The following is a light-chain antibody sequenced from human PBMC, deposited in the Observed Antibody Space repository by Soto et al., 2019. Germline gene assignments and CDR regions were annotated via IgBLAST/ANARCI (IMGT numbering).Light chain of an antibody. Sequence: QSALTQPASVSGSPGQSITISCTGTSSDVGAYNHVSWYQHHPGKAPKLMIYDVSNRPSGVSNRFSGSKSGNTASLTISALQAEDEADYYCTSYTTSTTYVFGTGTKVTV. V-gene: IGLV2-14*03. CDR2: DVS. CDR1: SSDVGAYNH. J-gene: IGLJ1*01. CDR3: TSYTTSTTYV.